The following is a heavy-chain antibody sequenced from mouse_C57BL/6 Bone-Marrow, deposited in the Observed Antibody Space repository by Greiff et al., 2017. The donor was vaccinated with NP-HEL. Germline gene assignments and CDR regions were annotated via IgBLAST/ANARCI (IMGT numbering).Heavy chain of an antibody. J-gene: IGHJ3*01. V-gene: IGHV6-3*01. CDR1: GFTFSNYW. CDR3: TGPSQLVPFAY. Sequence: EVQLVESGGGLVQPGGSMKLSCVASGFTFSNYWMNWVRQSPEKGLEWVAQIRLKSDNYATHYAESVKGRFTISRDDSKSSVYLQMNNLRAEDTGIYYCTGPSQLVPFAYWGQGTLVTVSA. D-gene: IGHD4-1*02. CDR2: IRLKSDNYAT.